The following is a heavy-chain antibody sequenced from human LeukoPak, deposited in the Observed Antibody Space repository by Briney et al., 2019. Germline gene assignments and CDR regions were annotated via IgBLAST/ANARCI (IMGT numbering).Heavy chain of an antibody. D-gene: IGHD2-2*01. J-gene: IGHJ4*02. CDR3: ARAAAVCSSTSCYGHY. Sequence: GGSLRLSCAASGFTFSSYGMHWVRQAPGKGLEWVSAISGNGRDTYYTDSVKGRFTISKDNSKNTLYLQMHSLRAEDTAIYYCARAAAVCSSTSCYGHYWGQGTLVTVSS. V-gene: IGHV3-23*01. CDR2: ISGNGRDT. CDR1: GFTFSSYG.